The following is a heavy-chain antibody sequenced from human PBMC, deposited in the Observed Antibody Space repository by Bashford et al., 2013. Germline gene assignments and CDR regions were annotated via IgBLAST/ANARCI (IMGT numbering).Heavy chain of an antibody. D-gene: IGHD2-21*02. CDR2: VYPDDSDT. Sequence: WVRQMPGKGLEWMGIVYPDDSDTRYSPSFQGQVTISADKSITTAYLQWSSLKASDTAMYYCARFGGDPTPGDYYYYYMDVWGKGTTVTVSS. J-gene: IGHJ6*03. CDR3: ARFGGDPTPGDYYYYYMDV. V-gene: IGHV5-51*01.